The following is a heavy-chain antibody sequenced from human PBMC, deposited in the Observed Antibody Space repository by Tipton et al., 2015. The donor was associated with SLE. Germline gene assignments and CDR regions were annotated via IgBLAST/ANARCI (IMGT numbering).Heavy chain of an antibody. Sequence: TLSLTCTVSGDSINGGSFYWSWIRQPAGKGLEWIGQIFASGSTGYNPSLQSRVTISLDTSKNQFSLRLSSVTAADTAVYYCARGFGGSYSDFWGQGTLVTVSS. CDR2: IFASGST. D-gene: IGHD1-26*01. J-gene: IGHJ4*02. CDR1: GDSINGGSFY. CDR3: ARGFGGSYSDF. V-gene: IGHV4-61*09.